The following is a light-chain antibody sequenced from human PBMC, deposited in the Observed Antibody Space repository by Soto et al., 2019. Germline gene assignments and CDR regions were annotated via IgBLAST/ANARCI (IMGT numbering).Light chain of an antibody. V-gene: IGKV1-12*01. CDR2: AAS. J-gene: IGKJ4*01. Sequence: DIQMTQSPSSLSASEVDRVTLTCRASQDINKYLAWYQQIPGKAPKLLIFAASTLQSGIPSRFSASGSGTDFTLTVGGLQPEDAATYYCQQTKGFPLTFGGGTKVDNK. CDR3: QQTKGFPLT. CDR1: QDINKY.